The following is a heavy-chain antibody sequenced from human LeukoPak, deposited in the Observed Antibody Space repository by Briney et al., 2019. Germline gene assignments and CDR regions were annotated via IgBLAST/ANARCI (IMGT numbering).Heavy chain of an antibody. V-gene: IGHV1-2*02. CDR2: INANSGGT. CDR1: GFIFTGYY. CDR3: ARDHPYSSGWYGRVEALDL. Sequence: ASVTVSCTASGFIFTGYYMHWVRQAPGQGLEWMGCINANSGGTNYAQKFQGRVTMTRDTSISTAYMDLSRLRSDDTAVYYCARDHPYSSGWYGRVEALDLWGQGTTVTVSS. J-gene: IGHJ3*01. D-gene: IGHD6-19*01.